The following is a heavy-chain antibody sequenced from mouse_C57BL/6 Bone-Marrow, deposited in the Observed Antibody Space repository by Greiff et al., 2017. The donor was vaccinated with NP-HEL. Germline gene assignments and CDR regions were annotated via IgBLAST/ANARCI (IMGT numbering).Heavy chain of an antibody. D-gene: IGHD2-2*01. CDR2: INPGSGGT. V-gene: IGHV1-54*01. Sequence: QVQLQQSGAELVRPGTSVKVSCKASGYAFPNYLIEWVKQRPGQGLEWIGVINPGSGGTNYNEKFKGKATLTADNSSSTAYMQLSSLTSEDSAVYFCARSVTTRDAMDYWGQGTSVTVSS. CDR1: GYAFPNYL. J-gene: IGHJ4*01. CDR3: ARSVTTRDAMDY.